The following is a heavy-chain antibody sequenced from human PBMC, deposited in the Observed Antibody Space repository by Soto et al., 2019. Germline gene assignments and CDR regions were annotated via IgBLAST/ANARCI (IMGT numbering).Heavy chain of an antibody. CDR2: IIPIFDAP. Sequence: QVALVQSGAQVKKPGSAVHVSCKASGGSFNMYAMNWVRQAPGHGLEWMGGIIPIFDAPRYSEQFQGRVTITVDESTSTAYMELSSLRSDDTAIYDCTRAIGSGGVMGGFDYWGQGTLVTVSS. CDR1: GGSFNMYA. V-gene: IGHV1-69*01. D-gene: IGHD3-16*01. J-gene: IGHJ4*02. CDR3: TRAIGSGGVMGGFDY.